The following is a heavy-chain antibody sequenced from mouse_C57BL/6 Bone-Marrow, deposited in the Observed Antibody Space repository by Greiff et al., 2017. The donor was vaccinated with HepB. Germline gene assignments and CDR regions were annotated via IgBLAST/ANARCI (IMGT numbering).Heavy chain of an antibody. V-gene: IGHV5-6*01. D-gene: IGHD1-1*01. CDR2: ISSGGSYT. J-gene: IGHJ2*01. Sequence: EVQRVESGGDLVKPGGSLKLSCAASGFTFSSYGMSWVRQTPDKRLEWVATISSGGSYTYYPDSVKGRFTISRDNAKNTLYLQMSSLKSEDTAMYYCARHSPYYYGDYGGQGTTLTVSS. CDR1: GFTFSSYG. CDR3: ARHSPYYYGDY.